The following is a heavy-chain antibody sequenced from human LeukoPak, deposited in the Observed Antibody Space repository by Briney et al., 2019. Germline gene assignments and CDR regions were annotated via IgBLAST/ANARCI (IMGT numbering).Heavy chain of an antibody. CDR1: GASISSYY. Sequence: SETLSLTCTVSGASISSYYWSWIRQPPGKRLEWIGYIYYSGSANYNPSLKSRVTISVDTSKNQFSLKLSSVTAADTAVYYCAREDGTSMDNAFDIWGQGTMVTVSS. J-gene: IGHJ3*02. CDR3: AREDGTSMDNAFDI. D-gene: IGHD5-18*01. V-gene: IGHV4-59*01. CDR2: IYYSGSA.